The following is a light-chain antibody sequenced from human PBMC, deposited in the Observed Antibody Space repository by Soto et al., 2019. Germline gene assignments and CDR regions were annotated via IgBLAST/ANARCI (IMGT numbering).Light chain of an antibody. J-gene: IGLJ1*01. CDR2: EVS. CDR3: SSYTSSNTLV. CDR1: SSDVGGYNY. Sequence: QSALTQPASVSGSPGQSITISCTGTSSDVGGYNYVSWYQQHPGKAPKLMIYEVSYRPSGVSSRFSGSKSGNAASLTISGLQAEDEADYYCSSYTSSNTLVFGTGTKLTVL. V-gene: IGLV2-14*01.